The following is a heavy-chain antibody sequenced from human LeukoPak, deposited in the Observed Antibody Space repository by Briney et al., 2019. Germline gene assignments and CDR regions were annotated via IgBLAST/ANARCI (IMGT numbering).Heavy chain of an antibody. CDR3: ARERVGATSYFDY. Sequence: SESLSLTCTVSGYSISSGYYWGWIRQPPGKGLEWIGSIYYSGSTYYNPSLKSRVTISVDTSKNQFSLKLSSVTAADTAVYYCARERVGATSYFDYWGQGTLVTVSS. J-gene: IGHJ4*02. D-gene: IGHD1-26*01. V-gene: IGHV4-38-2*02. CDR1: GYSISSGYY. CDR2: IYYSGST.